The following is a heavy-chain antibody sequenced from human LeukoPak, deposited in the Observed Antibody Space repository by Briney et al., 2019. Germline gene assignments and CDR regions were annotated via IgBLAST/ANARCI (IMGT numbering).Heavy chain of an antibody. Sequence: PGRSLRLSCAPSGFTFSSYGMHWVRQAPGKGLEWVAVIWYDGSNKYYADSVKGRFTISRDNSKNTLYLQMNSLRAEDTAVYYCASTSSGTLDYWGQGTLVTVSS. J-gene: IGHJ4*02. V-gene: IGHV3-33*01. CDR1: GFTFSSYG. CDR2: IWYDGSNK. D-gene: IGHD6-19*01. CDR3: ASTSSGTLDY.